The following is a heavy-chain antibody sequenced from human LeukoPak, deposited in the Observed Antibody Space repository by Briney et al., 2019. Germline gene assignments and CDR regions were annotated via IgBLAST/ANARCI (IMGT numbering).Heavy chain of an antibody. Sequence: GGSLRLSCAASGFTFSNYAMHWVRQAPGKGLEWVAVISYDGSTKYYADSVRGRFTISRDNSRNTLYLEMTSLRAGDTAIYYCAKIGVIGNWYYDLWGRGTLVAVSS. D-gene: IGHD3-10*01. V-gene: IGHV3-30-3*02. CDR3: AKIGVIGNWYYDL. CDR1: GFTFSNYA. J-gene: IGHJ2*01. CDR2: ISYDGSTK.